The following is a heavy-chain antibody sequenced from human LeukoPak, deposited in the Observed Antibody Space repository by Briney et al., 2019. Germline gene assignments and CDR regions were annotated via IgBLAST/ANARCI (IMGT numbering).Heavy chain of an antibody. CDR1: GFSFSSYS. CDR2: ISSSSSTI. V-gene: IGHV3-48*01. J-gene: IGHJ3*02. CDR3: ARGGSYLSAFDI. D-gene: IGHD1-26*01. Sequence: GGSLRLSCAASGFSFSSYSMNWVRQAPGKGLEWVSYISSSSSTIYYADSVKGRFTISRDNSKNTLYLQMNSLRAEDTAVYYCARGGSYLSAFDIWGQGTMVTVSS.